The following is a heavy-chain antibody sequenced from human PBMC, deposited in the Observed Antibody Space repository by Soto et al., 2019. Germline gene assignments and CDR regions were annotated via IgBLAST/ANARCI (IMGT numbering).Heavy chain of an antibody. CDR1: GGSVSSGSYY. CDR3: AKARGYCSGGSCFWFDP. D-gene: IGHD2-15*01. Sequence: PSETLSLTCTVSGGSVSSGSYYWSWIRQPPGKGLEWIGYIYYSGSTNYNPSLKSRVTISVDTSKNQFSLKLSSVTAADTAVYYCAKARGYCSGGSCFWFDPWGQGTLVTVSS. V-gene: IGHV4-61*01. CDR2: IYYSGST. J-gene: IGHJ5*02.